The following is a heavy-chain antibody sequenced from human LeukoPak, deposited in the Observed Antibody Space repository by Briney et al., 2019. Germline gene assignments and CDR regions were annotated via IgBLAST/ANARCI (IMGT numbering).Heavy chain of an antibody. D-gene: IGHD2-21*01. V-gene: IGHV3-53*01. CDR2: IYNGEST. Sequence: GGSLRLSCAASGFTFSSNYMSWVRQAPGKGLEWVSNIYNGESTYYADSVKGRFTISRDISKNTLYLQMNSLIAEDTAVYYCARELSQIVWGGLDYGGQGTLVSVSS. J-gene: IGHJ4*02. CDR3: ARELSQIVWGGLDY. CDR1: GFTFSSNY.